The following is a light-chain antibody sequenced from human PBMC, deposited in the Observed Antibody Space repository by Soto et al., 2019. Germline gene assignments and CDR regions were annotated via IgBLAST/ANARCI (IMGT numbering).Light chain of an antibody. Sequence: QSVLTQPASVSGSPGQSINISYTGTSSDVGGYNYVSWYQQHPGKAPKFMIYEVSNRPSGVSNRFSGSKSGNTASLTISGLQAEDEAAYYCSSYTSSSTPWVFGGGTKVTVL. J-gene: IGLJ3*02. CDR2: EVS. CDR1: SSDVGGYNY. V-gene: IGLV2-14*01. CDR3: SSYTSSSTPWV.